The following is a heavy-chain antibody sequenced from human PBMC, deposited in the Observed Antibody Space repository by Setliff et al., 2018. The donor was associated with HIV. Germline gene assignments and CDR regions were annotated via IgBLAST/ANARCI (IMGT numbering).Heavy chain of an antibody. CDR2: ISGSGDST. D-gene: IGHD1-26*01. CDR1: GFTFGSYA. CDR3: ATDCAVVGGTGSLDS. Sequence: GGSLRLSCAPSGFTFGSYAMSWVRQAPGKGLEWVSVISGSGDSTFYADSLKGRFTISRDNSKNTLYLQMNSLRAEDTAVYYCATDCAVVGGTGSLDSWGQGTLVTVSS. V-gene: IGHV3-23*01. J-gene: IGHJ4*02.